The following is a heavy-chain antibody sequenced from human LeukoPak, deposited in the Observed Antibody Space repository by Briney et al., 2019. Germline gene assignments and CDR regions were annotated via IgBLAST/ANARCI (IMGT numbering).Heavy chain of an antibody. D-gene: IGHD3-10*01. V-gene: IGHV3-53*01. J-gene: IGHJ4*02. CDR1: GFTVSSNY. Sequence: PGGSLRLSCAASGFTVSSNYMSWVRQAPGKGLEWVSLIYSGVSTYYADSVEGRFTISRDSSKNTLYLEMNSLRAEDTAVYYCARDRGGIDGSGYFDYWGQGTLVTVSS. CDR2: IYSGVST. CDR3: ARDRGGIDGSGYFDY.